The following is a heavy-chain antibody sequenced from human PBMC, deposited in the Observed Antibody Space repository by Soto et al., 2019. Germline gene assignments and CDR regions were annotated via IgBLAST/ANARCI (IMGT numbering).Heavy chain of an antibody. CDR1: GFTFYTYG. CDR2: ISYEGSNT. D-gene: IGHD1-1*01. J-gene: IGHJ6*02. V-gene: IGHV3-30-3*01. CDR3: ARVTPGNNLYYFSGLDF. Sequence: WGSLRLSCVASGFTFYTYGIHWFRHSPFKWLQWVALISYEGSNTYYADSVRGRFTISRDNSKNALYLQMNTLRPEDTGVYYCARVTPGNNLYYFSGLDFWGQGTSVTVSS.